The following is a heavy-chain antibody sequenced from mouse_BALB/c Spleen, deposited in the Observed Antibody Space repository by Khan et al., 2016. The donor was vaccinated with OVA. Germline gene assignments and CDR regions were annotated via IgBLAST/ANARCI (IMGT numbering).Heavy chain of an antibody. CDR1: GYSITSDYA. Sequence: EVQLEESGPGLVKPSQSLSLTCTVTGYSITSDYAWNWIRQFPGNKLEWMAYISYSGRTSYNPSLKSRLSITRDTSKNPFFLQLNSVTTEDTATYSCAGAAAITTVVAADFDYWGQGTTLTVSS. CDR2: ISYSGRT. D-gene: IGHD1-1*01. J-gene: IGHJ2*01. V-gene: IGHV3-2*02. CDR3: AGAAAITTVVAADFDY.